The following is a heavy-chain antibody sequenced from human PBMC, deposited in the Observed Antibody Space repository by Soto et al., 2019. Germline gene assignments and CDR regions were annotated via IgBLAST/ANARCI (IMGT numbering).Heavy chain of an antibody. CDR2: INAGNGNT. D-gene: IGHD2-8*01. CDR3: ARVHCTNGVCYAYYYYMDV. Sequence: ASVKVSCTDSGYTYTSYARHWVRQAPGQRLEWMGWINAGNGNTKYSQKFQGRVTITRDTSASAAYMELSSLRSEDTAAYYCARVHCTNGVCYAYYYYMDVWGEGTTVTVSS. V-gene: IGHV1-3*01. J-gene: IGHJ6*03. CDR1: GYTYTSYA.